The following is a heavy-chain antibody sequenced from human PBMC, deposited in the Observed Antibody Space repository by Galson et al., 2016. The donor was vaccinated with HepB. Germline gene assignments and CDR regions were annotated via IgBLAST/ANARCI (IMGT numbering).Heavy chain of an antibody. V-gene: IGHV4-39*02. J-gene: IGHJ4*02. D-gene: IGHD1-1*01. CDR2: IYYTGST. CDR1: GGSVNSGRDY. CDR3: AKGFWNGFFDRFDL. Sequence: SETLSLTCTVSGGSVNSGRDYWGWIRQPPGKGLEWIGSIYYTGSTYHNPSLKSRITMSVDTSNNHFSLRLSCVTAADTAVYYCAKGFWNGFFDRFDLWGQGTLVTVSS.